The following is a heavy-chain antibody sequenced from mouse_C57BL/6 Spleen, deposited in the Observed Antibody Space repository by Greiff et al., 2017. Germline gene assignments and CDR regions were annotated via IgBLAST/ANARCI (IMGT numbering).Heavy chain of an antibody. Sequence: EVQLVEPGEGLVKPGGSLKLSCAASGFTFSSYAMSWVRQTPEKRLEWVAYISSGGDYIYYADTVKGRFTISRDNARNTLYLQMSSLKSEDTAMYYCTREGSYDYDDYAMDYWGQGTSVTVSS. V-gene: IGHV5-9-1*02. D-gene: IGHD2-4*01. CDR2: ISSGGDYI. CDR1: GFTFSSYA. J-gene: IGHJ4*01. CDR3: TREGSYDYDDYAMDY.